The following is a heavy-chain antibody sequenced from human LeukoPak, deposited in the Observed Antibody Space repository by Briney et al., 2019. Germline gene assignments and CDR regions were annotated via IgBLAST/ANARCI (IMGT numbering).Heavy chain of an antibody. D-gene: IGHD5-24*01. J-gene: IGHJ4*02. Sequence: GGSLRLSCAASGFTVSSNYMNWVHQAPGKGLEWVSVIYGGGNIYYADSVKGRFTISRDNSKNTLYLQMNSLRAEDTAVYYCARGAGYNCPYYFDYWGQGTLVTVSS. CDR1: GFTVSSNY. CDR3: ARGAGYNCPYYFDY. V-gene: IGHV3-53*01. CDR2: IYGGGNI.